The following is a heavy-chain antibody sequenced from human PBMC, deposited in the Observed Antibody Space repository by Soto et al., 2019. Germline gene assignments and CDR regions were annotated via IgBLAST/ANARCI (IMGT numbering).Heavy chain of an antibody. J-gene: IGHJ4*02. CDR2: ITDSGGDT. Sequence: PGGSLRLSCAASGFTFSSYAMSWVRQAPGMGLEWVSAITDSGGDTYHADSVKGRFSISRDNARNTLDLQMNSLRVDDTAVYYCAKGSRSSRPYYFDYWGQGALVTVSS. V-gene: IGHV3-23*01. CDR1: GFTFSSYA. D-gene: IGHD6-6*01. CDR3: AKGSRSSRPYYFDY.